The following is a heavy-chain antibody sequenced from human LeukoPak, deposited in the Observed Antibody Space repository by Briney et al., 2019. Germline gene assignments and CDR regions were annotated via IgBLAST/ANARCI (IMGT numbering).Heavy chain of an antibody. Sequence: ASVKVSCKASGGTFSSYAISWVRQAPGQGLEWMGRIIPILGIANYAQKFQGRVTITADKSTSTAYMELSSLRSEDTAVYYCARDPYYDILTGYGWDYYYYGMDVWGQGTTVTVSS. CDR2: IIPILGIA. V-gene: IGHV1-69*04. CDR1: GGTFSSYA. J-gene: IGHJ6*02. D-gene: IGHD3-9*01. CDR3: ARDPYYDILTGYGWDYYYYGMDV.